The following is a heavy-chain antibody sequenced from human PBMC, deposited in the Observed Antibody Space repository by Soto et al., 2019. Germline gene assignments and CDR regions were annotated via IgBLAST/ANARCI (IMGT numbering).Heavy chain of an antibody. J-gene: IGHJ4*02. CDR2: IIPIFGTA. D-gene: IGHD3-22*01. CDR3: ARDHDSGIVVVPGSFDY. Sequence: ASVKVSCKASGGTFSSYAISWVRQAPGQGLEWMGGIIPIFGTANYAQKFQGGVTITADKSTSTAYMELSSLRSEDTAVYYCARDHDSGIVVVPGSFDYWGQGTLVTVSS. V-gene: IGHV1-69*06. CDR1: GGTFSSYA.